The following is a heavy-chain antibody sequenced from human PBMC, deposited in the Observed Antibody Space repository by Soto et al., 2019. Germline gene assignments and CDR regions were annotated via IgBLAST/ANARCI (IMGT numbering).Heavy chain of an antibody. V-gene: IGHV1-24*01. CDR1: GYTLTELP. J-gene: IGHJ5*02. D-gene: IGHD6-13*01. CDR3: ATGLVSWCSGGPHAQFSWFYP. CDR2: FDPEDGET. Sequence: ASVKVSCKVFGYTLTELPMHWVRQAPGKGLEWMGSFDPEDGETIYAQQFQGRLTMTEDTSTDTAYMELSSLKSDDTAVYFCATGLVSWCSGGPHAQFSWFYPWGQGSLVTVSS.